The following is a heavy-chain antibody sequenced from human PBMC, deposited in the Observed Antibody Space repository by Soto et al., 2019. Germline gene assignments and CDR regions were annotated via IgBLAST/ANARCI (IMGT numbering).Heavy chain of an antibody. CDR2: IYYSGST. CDR1: GYSISSSNW. CDR3: ARSMSITMVRGVGFDI. Sequence: SETLSLTCAVSGYSISSSNWWGWIRQPPGKGLEWIGYIYYSGSTYYNPSLKSRVTMSVDTSKNQFSLKLSSVTAVDTAVYYCARSMSITMVRGVGFDIWGQGTMVTVSS. V-gene: IGHV4-28*01. J-gene: IGHJ3*02. D-gene: IGHD3-10*01.